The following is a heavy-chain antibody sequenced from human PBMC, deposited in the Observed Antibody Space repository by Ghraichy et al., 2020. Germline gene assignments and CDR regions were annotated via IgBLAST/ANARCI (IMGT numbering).Heavy chain of an antibody. J-gene: IGHJ4*02. D-gene: IGHD3-9*01. Sequence: GGSLRLSCAASGFTVSSNYMSWVRQAPGKGLEWVSVIYSGGNTYYADSVKGRFTISRDNSKNTLYLQMNSLRAEDTAVYYCARAVYNDILTGLLHWGQGTLVTVSS. V-gene: IGHV3-53*01. CDR1: GFTVSSNY. CDR3: ARAVYNDILTGLLH. CDR2: IYSGGNT.